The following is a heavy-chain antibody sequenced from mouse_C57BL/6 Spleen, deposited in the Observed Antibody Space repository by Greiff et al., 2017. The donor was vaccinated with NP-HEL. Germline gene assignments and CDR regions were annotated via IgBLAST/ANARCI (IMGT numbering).Heavy chain of an antibody. CDR2: IYPSDSET. Sequence: QVQLQQPGAELVRPGSSVKLSCKASGYTFTSYWMDWVKQRPGQGLEWIGNIYPSDSETHYNQKFKDKATLTVDKSSSTAYMQLSSLTSEDSAVYYCAREGYGSSYEYFDVWGTGTTVTVSS. CDR1: GYTFTSYW. CDR3: AREGYGSSYEYFDV. J-gene: IGHJ1*03. V-gene: IGHV1-61*01. D-gene: IGHD1-1*01.